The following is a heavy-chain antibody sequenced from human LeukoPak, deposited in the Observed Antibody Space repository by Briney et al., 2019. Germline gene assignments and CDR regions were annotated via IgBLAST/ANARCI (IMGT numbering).Heavy chain of an antibody. CDR1: GDPITSDY. D-gene: IGHD5-24*01. CDR2: LSYSGST. J-gene: IGHJ4*02. Sequence: SETLSLTCTVSGDPITSDYWSWIRQPPGKGLEWIGFLSYSGSTNYNPSLKSRVTTSPDTSKNQFSLRLRSVTAADTAVYYCARRVTYYYDRDGYHAYFDYWGQGTLVIVSS. CDR3: ARRVTYYYDRDGYHAYFDY. V-gene: IGHV4-59*08.